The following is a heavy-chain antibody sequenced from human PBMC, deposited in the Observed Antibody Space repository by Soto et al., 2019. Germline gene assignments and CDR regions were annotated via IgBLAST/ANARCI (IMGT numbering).Heavy chain of an antibody. CDR1: GYSFTSYW. Sequence: GESLKISCKGSGYSFTSYWISWVRQMPGKGLEWMGRIDPSDSYTNYSPSFQGHVTISADKSISTAYLQWSSLKASDTAMYYCARLPTVPVSYYYYGMDVCGQGTTVIVSS. CDR3: ARLPTVPVSYYYYGMDV. CDR2: IDPSDSYT. J-gene: IGHJ6*02. V-gene: IGHV5-10-1*01. D-gene: IGHD4-17*01.